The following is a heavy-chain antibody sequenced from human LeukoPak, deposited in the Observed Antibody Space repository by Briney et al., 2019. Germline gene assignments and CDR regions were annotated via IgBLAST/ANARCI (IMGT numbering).Heavy chain of an antibody. CDR2: IYYSGST. CDR1: DFSISSGYY. V-gene: IGHV4-61*01. Sequence: SETLSLTCTVSDFSISSGYYWGWIRQPPGKGLEWIGYIYYSGSTNYNPSLKSRVTISVDTSKNQFSLKLSSVTAADTAVYYCARDRDWFDPWGQGTLVTVSS. D-gene: IGHD5-24*01. CDR3: ARDRDWFDP. J-gene: IGHJ5*02.